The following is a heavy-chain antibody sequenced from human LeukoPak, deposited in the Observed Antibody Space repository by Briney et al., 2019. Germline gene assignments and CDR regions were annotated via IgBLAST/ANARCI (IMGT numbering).Heavy chain of an antibody. D-gene: IGHD3-9*01. CDR2: IIPIFGTA. CDR3: ARDYDILTGPTD. Sequence: ASVKVSCKASGYTFTSYYMHWVRQAPGQGLEWMGGIIPIFGTANYAQKFQSRVTITADESTSTAYMELSSLRSEETAVYYCARDYDILTGPTDWGQGTLVTVSS. CDR1: GYTFTSYY. J-gene: IGHJ4*02. V-gene: IGHV1-69*13.